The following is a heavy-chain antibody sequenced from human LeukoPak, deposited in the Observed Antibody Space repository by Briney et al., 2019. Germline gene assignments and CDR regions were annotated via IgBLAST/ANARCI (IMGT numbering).Heavy chain of an antibody. CDR3: ARDNGEGDGYNSFFSGYYGMDV. D-gene: IGHD5-24*01. V-gene: IGHV1-69*06. Sequence: SVKVSCMASGGTFSSYAISWVRQAPGQGLEWMGGILPIFGTANYAQKFQGRVTITADKSTSTAYMELSSLRSEDTAVYYCARDNGEGDGYNSFFSGYYGMDVWGQGTTVTVSS. CDR2: ILPIFGTA. J-gene: IGHJ6*02. CDR1: GGTFSSYA.